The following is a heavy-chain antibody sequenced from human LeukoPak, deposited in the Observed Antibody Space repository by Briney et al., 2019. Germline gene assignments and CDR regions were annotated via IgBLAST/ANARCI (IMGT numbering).Heavy chain of an antibody. J-gene: IGHJ6*03. Sequence: PGGSLRLSCAASGFTFSSYEMNWVRQAPGKGLEWVSGINWNGGSTGYADSVKGRFTISRDNAKNSLYLQMNSLRAEDTALYYCARDDSSDQYYYYYMDVWGKGTTVTVSS. V-gene: IGHV3-20*04. D-gene: IGHD3-22*01. CDR1: GFTFSSYE. CDR3: ARDDSSDQYYYYYMDV. CDR2: INWNGGST.